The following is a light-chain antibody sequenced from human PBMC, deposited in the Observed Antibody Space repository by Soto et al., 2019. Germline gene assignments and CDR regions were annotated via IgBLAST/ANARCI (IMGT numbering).Light chain of an antibody. V-gene: IGLV2-14*01. CDR2: EVS. Sequence: QSALTQPASVSGSPGQSITMSCTGSSSDFGDYKYVTWYQQQPGKGPNLLIYEVSKRPSGVSNRFSGSKSGNTASLTISGLQVEDEADYSCGSFTTSRIWVFGRGTKLTVL. CDR3: GSFTTSRIWV. CDR1: SSDFGDYKY. J-gene: IGLJ3*02.